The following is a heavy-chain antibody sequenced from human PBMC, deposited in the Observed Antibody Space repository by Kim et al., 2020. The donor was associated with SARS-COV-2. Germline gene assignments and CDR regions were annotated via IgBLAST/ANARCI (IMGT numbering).Heavy chain of an antibody. V-gene: IGHV4-39*01. CDR2: IYYSGST. CDR3: AVGYSSSSSYHYGMDV. D-gene: IGHD6-6*01. Sequence: SETLSLTCTVSGGSISSSSYYWGWIRQPPGKGLEWIGSIYYSGSTYYNPSLKSRVTISVDTSKNQFSLKLSSVTAADTAVYYCAVGYSSSSSYHYGMDVWGQGTTVTVSS. J-gene: IGHJ6*02. CDR1: GGSISSSSYY.